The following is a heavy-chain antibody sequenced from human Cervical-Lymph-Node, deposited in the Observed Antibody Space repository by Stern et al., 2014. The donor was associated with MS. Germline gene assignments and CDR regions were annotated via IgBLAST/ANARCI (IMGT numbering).Heavy chain of an antibody. CDR3: ARGRIAAAGAPGRFEY. D-gene: IGHD6-13*01. Sequence: VQRQESGPGLEKSSETLSLTCTVPGCSDSSGRHYWTWIREPPGKGLEWTSYVYCNGNPKSPPSLKRRVTMSIDASKNQFSLKLSSVTVADTAVYYCARGRIAAAGAPGRFEYCGQGTLVTVSS. V-gene: IGHV4-61*01. CDR1: GCSDSSGRHY. CDR2: VYCNGNP. J-gene: IGHJ4*02.